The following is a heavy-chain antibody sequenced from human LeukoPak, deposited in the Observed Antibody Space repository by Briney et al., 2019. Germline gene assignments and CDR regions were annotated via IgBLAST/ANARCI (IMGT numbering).Heavy chain of an antibody. D-gene: IGHD3-10*01. CDR1: GGSISSYY. V-gene: IGHV4-59*01. J-gene: IGHJ5*02. CDR2: IYYSGST. CDR3: ARGGYYSSGNDFRFDP. Sequence: SETLSLTCTVSGGSISSYYWSWIRQPPGKGLEWIGYIYYSGSTNYKPSLKSRVTISVDTSKNQFSLKLNSVTAADTAVYYCARGGYYSSGNDFRFDPWGQGTLVTVSS.